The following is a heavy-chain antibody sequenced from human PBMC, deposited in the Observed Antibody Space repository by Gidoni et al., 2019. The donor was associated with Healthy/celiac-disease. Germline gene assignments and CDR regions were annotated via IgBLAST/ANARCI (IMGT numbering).Heavy chain of an antibody. CDR1: GFPFRRHA. CDR3: ARVDTAMVYYYYGMDV. Sequence: QVQLVESGGGVVQPGRSLRLSCAGSGFPFRRHAMHWVRQAPRKGLEWVAVISYDGSNKYYADSVRGRFTISRENSKNTLYLQMNSLRAEDTAVYYCARVDTAMVYYYYGMDVWGQGTTVTVSS. D-gene: IGHD5-18*01. V-gene: IGHV3-30-3*01. CDR2: ISYDGSNK. J-gene: IGHJ6*02.